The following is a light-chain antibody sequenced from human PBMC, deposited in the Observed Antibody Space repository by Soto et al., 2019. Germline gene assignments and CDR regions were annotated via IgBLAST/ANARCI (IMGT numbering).Light chain of an antibody. J-gene: IGLJ2*01. CDR1: SGHSNYA. V-gene: IGLV4-69*01. CDR2: LNSDGSH. CDR3: QTWGTGNVV. Sequence: QPVLTQSPSASASLGASVKLTCTLSSGHSNYAIAWHQQQPEKGPRYLMKLNSDGSHSKGDGIPDRFSGSSSGAERYLTISSLQSEDEADYYCQTWGTGNVVFGGGTKLTVL.